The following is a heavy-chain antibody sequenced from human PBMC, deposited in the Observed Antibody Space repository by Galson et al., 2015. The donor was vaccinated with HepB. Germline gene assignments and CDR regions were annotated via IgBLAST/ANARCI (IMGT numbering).Heavy chain of an antibody. Sequence: SVKVSCKASGYTFTSYGISWVRQAPGQGLEWMGWISAYNGNTNYAQKLQGRVTMTTDTSTSTAYMELRSLRSDDTAVYYCARAPTSSGFRSIVVVPAAVDYWGQGTLVTVSS. CDR1: GYTFTSYG. CDR2: ISAYNGNT. CDR3: ARAPTSSGFRSIVVVPAAVDY. V-gene: IGHV1-18*01. D-gene: IGHD2-2*01. J-gene: IGHJ4*02.